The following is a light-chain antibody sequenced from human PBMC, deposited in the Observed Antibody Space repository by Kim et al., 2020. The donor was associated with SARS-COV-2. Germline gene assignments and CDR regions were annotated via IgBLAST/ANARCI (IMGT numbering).Light chain of an antibody. CDR2: DAS. V-gene: IGKV1-13*02. CDR3: HPFNSYPLS. Sequence: AIQLTQSPSSLSASVGDRVTITCRASQGISSSLAWYQQKPGKAPKLLIYDASSLESGVPSRFSGSGSGTDFTLTISSLHPVDIATYYCHPFNSYPLSFGGGTKLAI. J-gene: IGKJ4*01. CDR1: QGISSS.